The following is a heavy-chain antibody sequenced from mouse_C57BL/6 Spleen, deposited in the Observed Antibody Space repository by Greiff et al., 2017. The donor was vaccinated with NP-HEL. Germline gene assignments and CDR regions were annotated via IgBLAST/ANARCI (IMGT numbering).Heavy chain of an antibody. J-gene: IGHJ4*01. D-gene: IGHD3-1*01. V-gene: IGHV3-6*01. CDR1: GYSITSGYY. Sequence: VQLKESGPGLVKPSQSLSLTCSVTGYSITSGYYWNWIRQFPGNKLEWMGYISYDGSNNYNPSLKNRISITRDTSKNQFFLKLNSVTTEDTATYYCARGGPRMDYWGQGTSVTGSA. CDR3: ARGGPRMDY. CDR2: ISYDGSN.